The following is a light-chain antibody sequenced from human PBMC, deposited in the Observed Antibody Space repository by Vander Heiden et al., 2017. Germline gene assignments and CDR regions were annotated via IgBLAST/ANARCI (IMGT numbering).Light chain of an antibody. CDR2: AAS. V-gene: IGKV1-39*01. CDR3: QQGYGTPFT. J-gene: IGKJ3*01. CDR1: QGITNY. Sequence: DIQMTQSPSSLSASVGDRVTITCRARQGITNYLISWYQQKPGRAPKLLIYAASSLQSGVPSRFSGSGSGTDFTLTISSLQPEDVATYYCQQGYGTPFTFGPGTKVDLK.